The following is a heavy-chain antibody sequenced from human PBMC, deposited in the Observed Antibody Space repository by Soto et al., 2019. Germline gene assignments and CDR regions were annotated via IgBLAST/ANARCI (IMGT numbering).Heavy chain of an antibody. Sequence: EVQLLESGGGLVQPGGSLRLSCAASGFTFSAYSMNWVRQAPGKGLEWLSYISGDRAYIYYADSVRGRFTISRDNAENSLYLQMDNLRDEGTAVYYCARQVYMVVTPIDFWGQGTLVTVSS. CDR2: ISGDRAYI. V-gene: IGHV3-48*02. J-gene: IGHJ4*02. D-gene: IGHD2-21*02. CDR1: GFTFSAYS. CDR3: ARQVYMVVTPIDF.